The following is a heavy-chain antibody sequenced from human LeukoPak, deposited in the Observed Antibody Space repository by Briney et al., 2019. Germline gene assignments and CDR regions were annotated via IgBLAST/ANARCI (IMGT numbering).Heavy chain of an antibody. CDR1: GYSFTSYW. J-gene: IGHJ6*02. Sequence: GASLKISCNGSGYSFTSYWNGWVRQMPGKGLEWMGIIYPSDSDTRYSPSFQGQVTISADKSISTAYLQWSSLKASDTAMYYCGRAGYYGSGSYSGPYGMDVWGQGTTVTVSS. V-gene: IGHV5-51*01. CDR3: GRAGYYGSGSYSGPYGMDV. CDR2: IYPSDSDT. D-gene: IGHD3-10*01.